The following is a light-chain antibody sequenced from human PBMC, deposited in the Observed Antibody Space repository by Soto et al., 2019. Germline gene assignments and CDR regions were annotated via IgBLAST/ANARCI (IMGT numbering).Light chain of an antibody. V-gene: IGKV3D-15*01. CDR1: QSIRTK. J-gene: IGKJ4*01. CDR2: GAS. Sequence: EIVMTQSPATLSVSPGERATLSCRASQSIRTKLAWYQQKPGQAPRLLIYGASTRATGIPARFSGSGSGTEFTLTISSLQSEDFAVYYCQQYHNWPPLTFGGGNKVVIK. CDR3: QQYHNWPPLT.